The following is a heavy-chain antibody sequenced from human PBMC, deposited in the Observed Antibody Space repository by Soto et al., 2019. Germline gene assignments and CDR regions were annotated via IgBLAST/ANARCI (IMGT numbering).Heavy chain of an antibody. Sequence: EVQLVESGGDLVQPGGSLRLSCAASGFTFSNYLMHWVRQAPGKGLVWVSRINGDGRSTSYANSVRGRFTISRDNAKNTVYLQMNSLRDEDTAVYYCARHYASGTYSVDYWGQGTLVTVSS. D-gene: IGHD3-10*01. CDR1: GFTFSNYL. J-gene: IGHJ4*02. CDR3: ARHYASGTYSVDY. CDR2: INGDGRST. V-gene: IGHV3-74*01.